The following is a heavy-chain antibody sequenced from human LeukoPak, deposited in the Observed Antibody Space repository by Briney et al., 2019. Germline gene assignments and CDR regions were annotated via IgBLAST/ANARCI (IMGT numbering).Heavy chain of an antibody. CDR2: ISYDGINK. D-gene: IGHD5-18*01. V-gene: IGHV3-30*18. CDR3: AKDLRGYNYGYDY. J-gene: IGHJ4*02. CDR1: GFTFSNYG. Sequence: WGSLRLPCAASGFTFSNYGIHWVRQAPGEGLEWVALISYDGINKSYADSVKGRFTISRDNSKNTLYLQMNSLRAEDTAVYYCAKDLRGYNYGYDYWGQGTLVTVSS.